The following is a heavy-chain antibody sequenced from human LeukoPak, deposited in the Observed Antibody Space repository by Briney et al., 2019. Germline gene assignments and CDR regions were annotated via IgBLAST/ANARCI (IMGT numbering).Heavy chain of an antibody. D-gene: IGHD2-15*01. Sequence: GGSLRLSCAASGFTFSSHSMHWVRQAPGKGLEWVAVISRDGSKEYYTDSVKGRFTISRDNSKNALYLQVNSLRPEDTAVYHCVRDSPYCSGMSCFTVIYFDYWGQGALVTVSS. V-gene: IGHV3-30-3*01. CDR1: GFTFSSHS. J-gene: IGHJ4*02. CDR2: ISRDGSKE. CDR3: VRDSPYCSGMSCFTVIYFDY.